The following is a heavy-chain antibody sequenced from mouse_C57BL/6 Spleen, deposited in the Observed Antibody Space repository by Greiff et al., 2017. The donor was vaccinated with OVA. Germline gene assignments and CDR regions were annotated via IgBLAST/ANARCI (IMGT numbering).Heavy chain of an antibody. Sequence: QVQLQQPGAELVKPGASVTLSCKASGYTFTSYWMHWVKQRPGRGLEGIGRIDPNSGGTKYNEKFKSKSTLTVDKPSSTAYMQLSSLTSEDSAVYYCANDGYFLFAYWGQGTLVTVSA. J-gene: IGHJ3*01. D-gene: IGHD2-3*01. CDR2: IDPNSGGT. CDR1: GYTFTSYW. V-gene: IGHV1-72*01. CDR3: ANDGYFLFAY.